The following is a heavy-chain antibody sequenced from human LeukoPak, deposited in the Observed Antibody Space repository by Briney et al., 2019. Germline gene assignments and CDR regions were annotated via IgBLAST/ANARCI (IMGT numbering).Heavy chain of an antibody. CDR1: GFTFSRYW. V-gene: IGHV3-7*01. J-gene: IGHJ4*02. Sequence: GGSLRLSCAASGFTFSRYWMSWVRQAPGKGLEWVANIKQDGSEKDYVDSVKGRFTISRDNAKNSLYLQMNSLRAEDTAVYYCARAGLLLWFGEPLDYWGQGTLVTVSS. D-gene: IGHD3-10*01. CDR3: ARAGLLLWFGEPLDY. CDR2: IKQDGSEK.